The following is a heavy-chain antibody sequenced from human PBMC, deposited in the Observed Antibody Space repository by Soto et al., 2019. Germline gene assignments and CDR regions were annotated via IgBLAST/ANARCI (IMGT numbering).Heavy chain of an antibody. CDR1: GFTFSTYG. CDR2: IWYDGSNK. V-gene: IGHV3-33*01. J-gene: IGHJ5*01. Sequence: QVQLVESGGGVVQPGRSLRLSCAASGFTFSTYGIHWVRQAPGKGLEWVAVIWYDGSNKYYADSVKGRFTISRDNSKNWLYLQRNSLRAEDKVVYYCARARSNGPFWFDSWGQGALVSV. CDR3: ARARSNGPFWFDS. D-gene: IGHD1-1*01.